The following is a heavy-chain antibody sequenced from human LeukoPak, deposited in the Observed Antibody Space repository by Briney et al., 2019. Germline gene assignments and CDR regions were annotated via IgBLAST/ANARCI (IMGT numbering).Heavy chain of an antibody. CDR3: AREAVLIRYYYDSSGYVGFWFDP. Sequence: GASVKVSCKASGGTFSSYAISWVRQAPGQGLEWMGGIIPIFGTANYAQKFQGRVTITADESTSTAYMELSSLRSEDTAVYYCAREAVLIRYYYDSSGYVGFWFDPWSQGTLVTVSS. CDR2: IIPIFGTA. D-gene: IGHD3-22*01. V-gene: IGHV1-69*13. J-gene: IGHJ5*02. CDR1: GGTFSSYA.